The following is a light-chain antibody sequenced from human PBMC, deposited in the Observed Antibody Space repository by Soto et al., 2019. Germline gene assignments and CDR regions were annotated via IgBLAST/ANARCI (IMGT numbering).Light chain of an antibody. CDR1: QIVSSN. V-gene: IGKV3-15*01. CDR3: QQYDNWPLT. Sequence: EIVLTQSPGTLSLSPGEIATLSCRASQIVSSNYLAWYQQKPGQAPRLLIYVASTRATDIPARFSGSGSGTEFTLTISSLQSEDFAVYYCQQYDNWPLTFGGGTKVDIK. J-gene: IGKJ4*01. CDR2: VAS.